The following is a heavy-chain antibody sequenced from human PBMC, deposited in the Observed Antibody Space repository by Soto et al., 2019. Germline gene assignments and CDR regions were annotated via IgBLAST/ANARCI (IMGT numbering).Heavy chain of an antibody. D-gene: IGHD2-2*02. J-gene: IGHJ6*02. Sequence: SETLSLTCTVSGGSISSSSYYWGWIRQPPGKGLEWIGSIYYSGSTYYNPSLKSRVTISVDTSKNQFSLKLSSVTAADTAVYYCPRHEHGGYTSYYYYYGMDVWGQGTPVTVSS. CDR1: GGSISSSSYY. V-gene: IGHV4-39*01. CDR3: PRHEHGGYTSYYYYYGMDV. CDR2: IYYSGST.